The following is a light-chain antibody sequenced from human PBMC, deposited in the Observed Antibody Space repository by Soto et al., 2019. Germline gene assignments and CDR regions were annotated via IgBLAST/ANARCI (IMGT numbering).Light chain of an antibody. V-gene: IGKV1-9*01. CDR1: QGISSY. CDR3: QQLNSYPRT. CDR2: AAS. Sequence: IQLTQSPSSLSASVGDGVTITCRASQGISSYLAWYQQKPGKAPKLLIYAASTLQSGVPPRFSGSGSGTDFTLTISSLQPEDFATYYCQQLNSYPRTFGQGTKV. J-gene: IGKJ1*01.